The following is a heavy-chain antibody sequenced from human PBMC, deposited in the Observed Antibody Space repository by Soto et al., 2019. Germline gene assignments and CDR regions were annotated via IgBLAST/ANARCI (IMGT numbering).Heavy chain of an antibody. D-gene: IGHD3-10*01. CDR2: IYYSGST. CDR1: GGSISSSSYY. Sequence: ASETLSLTCTVSGGSISSSSYYWGWIRQPPGKGLEWIGSIYYSGSTYYNPSLKSRVTISVDTSKNQFSLKLSSVTAADTAVYYCARSQITMVRGVIIPNWFDPWGQGTLVTVSS. V-gene: IGHV4-39*01. J-gene: IGHJ5*02. CDR3: ARSQITMVRGVIIPNWFDP.